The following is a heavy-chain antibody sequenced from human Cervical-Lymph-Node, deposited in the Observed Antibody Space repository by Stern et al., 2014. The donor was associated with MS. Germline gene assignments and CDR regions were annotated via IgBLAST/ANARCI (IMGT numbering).Heavy chain of an antibody. D-gene: IGHD3-3*01. CDR2: LRSNSSPI. V-gene: IGHV3-21*06. Sequence: VQLVESGGGLVRPGGSLRLSCVGSGFTLSSYRIPWVRQAPGKGLEWFSSLRSNSSPIYYAASVKCRFTISQDHANSPVSLKRKSLSAEDTAVYYWSKDSSLWNGPPYPDAFDSWGQGTMVTVSS. J-gene: IGHJ3*01. CDR3: SKDSSLWNGPPYPDAFDS. CDR1: GFTLSSYR.